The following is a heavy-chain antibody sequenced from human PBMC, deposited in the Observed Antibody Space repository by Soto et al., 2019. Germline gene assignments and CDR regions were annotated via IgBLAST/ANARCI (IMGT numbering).Heavy chain of an antibody. CDR1: GFTFSSYA. D-gene: IGHD2-2*01. Sequence: GSLRLSCAASGFTFSSYAMHWVRQAPGKGLEWVAVISYDGSNKYYADSVKGRFTISRDNSKNTLYLQMNSLRAEDTAVYYCASMLGYCSSTSCYARPSYYYYYGMDVWGQGTTVTVSS. CDR2: ISYDGSNK. CDR3: ASMLGYCSSTSCYARPSYYYYYGMDV. V-gene: IGHV3-30-3*01. J-gene: IGHJ6*02.